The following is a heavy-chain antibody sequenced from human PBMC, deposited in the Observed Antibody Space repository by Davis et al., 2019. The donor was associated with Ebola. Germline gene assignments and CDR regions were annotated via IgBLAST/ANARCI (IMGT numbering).Heavy chain of an antibody. CDR3: ARDLEYYYDSSGYYRGRNWFDP. CDR1: GFTFTTYW. V-gene: IGHV3-7*01. D-gene: IGHD3-22*01. CDR2: IKEDGSET. Sequence: GESLKISCTASGFTFTTYWMSWVRQAPGKGLEWVANIKEDGSETNYVDSVKGRFTISRDNAKNALYLQMDSLRAEDTAVYYCARDLEYYYDSSGYYRGRNWFDPWGQGTLVTVSS. J-gene: IGHJ5*02.